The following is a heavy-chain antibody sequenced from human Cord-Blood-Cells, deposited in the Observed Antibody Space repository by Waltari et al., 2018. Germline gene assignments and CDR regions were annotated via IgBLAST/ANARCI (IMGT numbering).Heavy chain of an antibody. V-gene: IGHV4-39*01. CDR1: GGSISSSSYY. D-gene: IGHD2-15*01. CDR3: ARLPGPRYCSGGSCYSLHYYFDY. CDR2: IYYSGST. Sequence: QLQLQESGPGLVKPSETLSLTCTVSGGSISSSSYYWGWIRQPPGKGLEGLGSIYYSGSTYYNPSLKSRVTISVDTSKNQFSLKLSSVTAADTAVYYCARLPGPRYCSGGSCYSLHYYFDYWGQGTLVTVSS. J-gene: IGHJ4*02.